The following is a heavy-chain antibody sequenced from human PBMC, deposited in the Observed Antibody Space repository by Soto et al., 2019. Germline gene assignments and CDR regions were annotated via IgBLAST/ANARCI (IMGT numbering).Heavy chain of an antibody. D-gene: IGHD2-2*01. CDR1: GFTFSSYA. CDR2: IGESGTPT. CDR3: ARYIPGVRYYGMDV. Sequence: PGGSLRLSCAASGFTFSSYATKWVRQAPGKWLEWVSLIGESGTPTYYADSVKGRFTISRDNSGNTLLLEMYSLRAEDTAVYYCARYIPGVRYYGMDVWGQRTTVTVSS. V-gene: IGHV3-23*01. J-gene: IGHJ6*01.